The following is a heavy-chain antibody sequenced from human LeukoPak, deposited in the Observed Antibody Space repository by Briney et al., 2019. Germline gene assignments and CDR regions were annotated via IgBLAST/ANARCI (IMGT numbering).Heavy chain of an antibody. CDR1: GFTFSSYS. CDR2: ISSSSSTI. CDR3: ARDAPLTY. J-gene: IGHJ4*02. V-gene: IGHV3-48*04. Sequence: GGSLGLSCAASGFTFSSYSMNWVRQAPGKGLEWVSYISSSSSTIYYADSVKGRFTISRDNAKNSLYLQMNSLRAEDTAVYYCARDAPLTYWGQGTLVTVSS.